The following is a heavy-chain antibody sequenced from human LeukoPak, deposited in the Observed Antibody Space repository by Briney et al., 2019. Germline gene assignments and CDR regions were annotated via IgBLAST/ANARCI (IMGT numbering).Heavy chain of an antibody. D-gene: IGHD3-9*01. V-gene: IGHV4-31*03. J-gene: IGHJ3*02. Sequence: SQTLSLTCTVSGGSISSGGYYWSWIRQHPGKGLEWIGYIYYSGSTYYNPSLKSRVTISVDTSKNQFSLKLSSVTAADTAVCYCASVERYFDWLYGAFDIWGQGTTVTVSS. CDR1: GGSISSGGYY. CDR2: IYYSGST. CDR3: ASVERYFDWLYGAFDI.